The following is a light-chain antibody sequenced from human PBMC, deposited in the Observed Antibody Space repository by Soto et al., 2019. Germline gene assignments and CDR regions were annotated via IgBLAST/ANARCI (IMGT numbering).Light chain of an antibody. CDR2: LGS. CDR3: MQALQFPRT. V-gene: IGKV2-28*01. Sequence: EIVMTQSPLSLPVTPGEPASISCRSNRRRLHSDGSSFVNWFLKEPGQSPHLLIYLGSKRASGVPDRFSGSGTGTDFTLKISRVDAEDVGVYYCMQALQFPRTCGQGTKV. CDR1: RRRLHSDGSSF. J-gene: IGKJ1*01.